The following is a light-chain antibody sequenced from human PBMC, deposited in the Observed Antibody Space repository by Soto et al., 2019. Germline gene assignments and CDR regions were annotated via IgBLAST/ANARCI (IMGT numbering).Light chain of an antibody. V-gene: IGLV4-69*01. CDR2: LNSDGSH. J-gene: IGLJ2*01. CDR1: SGHSSYA. CDR3: QTWGTGIQV. Sequence: QPVLTQSPSASASVGASVKLTCTLSSGHSSYAIAWHQQQPEKGPRYLMKLNSDGSHSKGDGIPDRFSGSSSGAERYLTISSLQSEDEADYYCQTWGTGIQVFGGGTKLTV.